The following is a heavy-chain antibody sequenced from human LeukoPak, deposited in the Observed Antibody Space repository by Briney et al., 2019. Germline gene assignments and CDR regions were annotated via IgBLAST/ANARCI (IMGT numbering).Heavy chain of an antibody. J-gene: IGHJ6*02. CDR1: GFTFSNYG. Sequence: GGSLRLSCAASGFTFSNYGMHWVRQAPGKGLEWVAVIWSGGNNKYYADSVKGRFTISRDNSKNTLYLQMDSQRAEDTAVYYSARGTGSYYYDLDVWGQGTTVTVSS. CDR2: IWSGGNNK. D-gene: IGHD3-10*01. CDR3: ARGTGSYYYDLDV. V-gene: IGHV3-33*01.